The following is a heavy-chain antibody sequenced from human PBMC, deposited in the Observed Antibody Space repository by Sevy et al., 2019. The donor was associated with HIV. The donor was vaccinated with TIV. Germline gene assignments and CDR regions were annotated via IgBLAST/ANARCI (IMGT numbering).Heavy chain of an antibody. J-gene: IGHJ4*02. Sequence: SETLSLTCTVSGGSISIGDYYWSWIRQPPGKGLEWIGYVYHSGATHYDPSLRSPVTMSIDTSKNQFSLKLSSVTAADTAVYYCARGQGYGDRSTPPFDYWGLGTLVTVSS. D-gene: IGHD4-17*01. CDR3: ARGQGYGDRSTPPFDY. V-gene: IGHV4-30-4*01. CDR2: VYHSGAT. CDR1: GGSISIGDYY.